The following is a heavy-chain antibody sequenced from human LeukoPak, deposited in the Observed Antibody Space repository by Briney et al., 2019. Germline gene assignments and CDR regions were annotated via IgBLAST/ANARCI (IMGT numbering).Heavy chain of an antibody. CDR2: IYYSGST. V-gene: IGHV4-31*03. J-gene: IGHJ3*02. CDR3: ARDSTVTLRNAFDI. Sequence: SETLSLTCTVSGGSISSGGYYWSWIRQHPGKGLEWIGYIYYSGSTYYNPSLKSRVTISVDTSKNQSSLKLSSVTAADTAVYYCARDSTVTLRNAFDIWGQGTMVTVSS. CDR1: GGSISSGGYY. D-gene: IGHD4-17*01.